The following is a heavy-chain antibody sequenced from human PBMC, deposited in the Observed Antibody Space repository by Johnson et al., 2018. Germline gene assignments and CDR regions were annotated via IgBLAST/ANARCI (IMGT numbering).Heavy chain of an antibody. CDR1: GFTFSSYA. Sequence: VQLVESGGGLVQPGGSXRLSCAASGFTFSSYAMHWVRQAPGKGLEYVSAISSNGGSTYYANSVKGRFTISRDNSKNTLYLQMGSLRAEDMAVYYCARVRPYGGNRDAFDIWGQGTMVTVSS. CDR2: ISSNGGST. CDR3: ARVRPYGGNRDAFDI. V-gene: IGHV3-64*01. D-gene: IGHD4-23*01. J-gene: IGHJ3*02.